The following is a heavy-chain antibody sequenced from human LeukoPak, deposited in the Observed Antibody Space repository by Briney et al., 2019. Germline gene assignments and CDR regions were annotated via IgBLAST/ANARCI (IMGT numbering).Heavy chain of an antibody. CDR2: IHYSGST. CDR3: ARHRAAAGKSRWFDP. J-gene: IGHJ5*02. D-gene: IGHD6-13*01. V-gene: IGHV4-59*08. CDR1: GGSISSYY. Sequence: SETLSLTCTVSGGSISSYYWSWIRQPPGKGLEWIGYIHYSGSTNYKASLKSRVTISVDTSKNQFSLKLSSVTAADTAVYYCARHRAAAGKSRWFDPWGQGTLVTVSS.